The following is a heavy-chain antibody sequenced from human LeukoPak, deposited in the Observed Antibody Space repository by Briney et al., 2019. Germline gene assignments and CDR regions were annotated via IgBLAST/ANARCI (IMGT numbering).Heavy chain of an antibody. CDR3: AKGGVDH. Sequence: GGSLRLSCAASGFTFTSYEMSWIRQAPGKGLEWVSAIGRSGDSTYYTDSVKGRFTISRDNSRNTLSLQMNNLRAEDTAIYYCAKGGVDHWGQGTLVTVSS. D-gene: IGHD4-17*01. J-gene: IGHJ4*02. CDR1: GFTFTSYE. V-gene: IGHV3-23*01. CDR2: IGRSGDST.